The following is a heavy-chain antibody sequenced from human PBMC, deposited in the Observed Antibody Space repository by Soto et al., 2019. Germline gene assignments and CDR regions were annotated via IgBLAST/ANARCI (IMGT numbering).Heavy chain of an antibody. CDR3: ATGVSSGGVSKGAPPDY. J-gene: IGHJ4*02. CDR1: GYTFTSYG. CDR2: ISAYNGNT. Sequence: ASVKVSCKASGYTFTSYGISWVRQAPGQGLEWMGWISAYNGNTNYAQKLQGRVTMTTDTSTSTAYMELRSLRSDDTAVYYCATGVSSGGVSKGAPPDYWGQGTLVTVSS. D-gene: IGHD6-25*01. V-gene: IGHV1-18*04.